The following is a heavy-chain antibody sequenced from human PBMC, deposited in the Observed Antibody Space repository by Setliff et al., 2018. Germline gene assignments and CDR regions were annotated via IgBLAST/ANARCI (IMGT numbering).Heavy chain of an antibody. Sequence: PGGSLRLSCAASGLTFSSYWMTWVRQAPGKGLEWLANIKQDGSEIYSVDSVKGRFSISRDNAKNSLYLQMNSLRAEDTAVYYCAKGGTHESDYWGQGTLVTVSS. V-gene: IGHV3-7*03. J-gene: IGHJ4*02. CDR1: GLTFSSYW. CDR3: AKGGTHESDY. D-gene: IGHD3-16*01. CDR2: IKQDGSEI.